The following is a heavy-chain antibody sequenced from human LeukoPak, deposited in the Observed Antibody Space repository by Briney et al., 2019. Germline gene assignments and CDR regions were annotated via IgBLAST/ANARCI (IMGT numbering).Heavy chain of an antibody. CDR2: FYYTGTI. CDR1: GGSMSSTDHF. CDR3: ARQGVVPNKAGWYFDL. D-gene: IGHD3-10*01. V-gene: IGHV4-39*01. Sequence: SETLSLTCIVSGGSMSSTDHFWGWIRQPPGKGLEWIGSFYYTGTIFYSPSLESRGTISIDTSKNQFSLKIRSVTAADTAVYYCARQGVVPNKAGWYFDLWGRGALVPVSS. J-gene: IGHJ2*01.